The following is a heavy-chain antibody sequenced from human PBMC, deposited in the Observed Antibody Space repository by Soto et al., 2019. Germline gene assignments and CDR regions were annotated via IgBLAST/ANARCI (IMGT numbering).Heavy chain of an antibody. CDR3: ARDGSKLERDYYYYMDV. J-gene: IGHJ6*03. CDR1: GGTFSSYT. Sequence: QVQLVQSGAEVKKPGSSVKVSCKASGGTFSSYTISWVRQAPGQGLEWMGRIIPILGIANYAQKFQGRVTITADKSTSTAYMELSSLRSEYTAVYYCARDGSKLERDYYYYMDVWGKGTTVTVSS. CDR2: IIPILGIA. V-gene: IGHV1-69*08. D-gene: IGHD1-1*01.